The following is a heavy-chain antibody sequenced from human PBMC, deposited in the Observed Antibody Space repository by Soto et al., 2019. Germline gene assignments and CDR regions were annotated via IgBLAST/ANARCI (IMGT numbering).Heavy chain of an antibody. D-gene: IGHD3-3*01. V-gene: IGHV4-39*01. CDR1: GGSISSSSYY. CDR2: IYYSGST. Sequence: QLQLQESGPGLVKPSETLSLTCTVSGGSISSSSYYWGWIRQPPGKGLEWIGSIYYSGSTYYNPSLKSRVTISVDTSKNQFSLKLSSVTAADTAVYYCASPPEGEWLSYNWFDPWGQGTLVTVSS. CDR3: ASPPEGEWLSYNWFDP. J-gene: IGHJ5*02.